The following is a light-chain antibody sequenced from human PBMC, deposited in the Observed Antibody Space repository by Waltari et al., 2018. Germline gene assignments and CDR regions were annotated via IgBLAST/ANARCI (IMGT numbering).Light chain of an antibody. V-gene: IGLV6-57*03. CDR3: QSYDSSNQV. CDR2: EDN. Sequence: NFMLTQPHSVSESPGKTVTISCTRTSASIASNYVQWYQQRPGSAPTTVIYEDNQRPSGVPDRFSGSIDSSSNSASLTISGLKTEDEADYYCQSYDSSNQVFGGGTKLTVL. CDR1: SASIASNY. J-gene: IGLJ2*01.